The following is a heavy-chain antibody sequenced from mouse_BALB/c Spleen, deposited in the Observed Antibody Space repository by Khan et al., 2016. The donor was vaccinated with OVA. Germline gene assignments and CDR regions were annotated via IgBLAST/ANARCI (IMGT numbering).Heavy chain of an antibody. Sequence: VKLEVSGPGLVAPSQSLSITCTVSGFSLTSYGVHWVRQPPGKDLEWLGVIWTGGSTNYNSALRSRLTINKDNSKSQVFLKMNNLQTDDTAMYCCARDLGSSHWYFDVWGAGTTVTVSS. V-gene: IGHV2-9*02. CDR1: GFSLTSYG. CDR3: ARDLGSSHWYFDV. J-gene: IGHJ1*01. D-gene: IGHD1-1*01. CDR2: IWTGGST.